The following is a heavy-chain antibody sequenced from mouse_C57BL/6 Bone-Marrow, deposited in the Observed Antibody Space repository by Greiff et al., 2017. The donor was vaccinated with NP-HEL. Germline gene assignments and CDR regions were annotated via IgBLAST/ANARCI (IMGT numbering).Heavy chain of an antibody. D-gene: IGHD2-12*01. Sequence: QVQLKESGAELARPGASVKLSCKASGYTFTSYGIRWVKQRPGQGLEWIGEIYPRSGDTYYNEKFKGKATLTADKSSSTAYMELRSLTSEDAAVYFCAREDYSPWFAYWGQGTLVTVSA. V-gene: IGHV1-81*01. CDR3: AREDYSPWFAY. CDR2: IYPRSGDT. J-gene: IGHJ3*01. CDR1: GYTFTSYG.